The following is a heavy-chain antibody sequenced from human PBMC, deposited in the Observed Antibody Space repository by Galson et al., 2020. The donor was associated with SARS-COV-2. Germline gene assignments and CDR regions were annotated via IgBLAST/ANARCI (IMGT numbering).Heavy chain of an antibody. V-gene: IGHV3-11*04. J-gene: IGHJ4*02. CDR2: ISSSSNTM. D-gene: IGHD6-19*01. CDR1: GFTFSDYY. CDR3: AREVTYSNGWYFDY. Sequence: NSGGSLRLSCEASGFTFSDYYMSWIRQAPGKGLEWIAYISSSSNTMYYADSVKGRFAVSRDNAKNSLYLQMNSLRVEDTAVYYCAREVTYSNGWYFDYWGQGNLVSV.